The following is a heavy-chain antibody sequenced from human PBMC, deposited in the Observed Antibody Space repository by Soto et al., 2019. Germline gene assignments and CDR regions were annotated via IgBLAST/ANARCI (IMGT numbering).Heavy chain of an antibody. CDR1: GYTFTGYY. CDR2: INPNSGGT. CDR3: ARTHCSSTRCYVGSWDY. V-gene: IGHV1-2*04. D-gene: IGHD2-2*01. J-gene: IGHJ4*02. Sequence: QVQLVQSGAEVKKPGASVKVSCRASGYTFTGYYMHWVRQAPGQGLEWMGWINPNSGGTNYAQNFQGWVTMTGDTAISTAYMELGRLRSDDTAAYYCARTHCSSTRCYVGSWDYWGQGTLVTVSS.